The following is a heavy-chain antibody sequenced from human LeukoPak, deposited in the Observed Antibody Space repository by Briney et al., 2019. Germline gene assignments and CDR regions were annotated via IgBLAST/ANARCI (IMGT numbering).Heavy chain of an antibody. V-gene: IGHV1-69*13. D-gene: IGHD2-2*01. CDR2: IIPIFGTA. CDR1: GGTFSSYA. Sequence: TVKVSCKASGGTFSSYAISWVRQAPGQGLEWMGGIIPIFGTANYAQKFQGRVTITADESTSTAYMELSSLRSEDTAVYYCAQAADIVVVPAAYAGDYYYGMDVWGQGTSVTVSS. J-gene: IGHJ6*02. CDR3: AQAADIVVVPAAYAGDYYYGMDV.